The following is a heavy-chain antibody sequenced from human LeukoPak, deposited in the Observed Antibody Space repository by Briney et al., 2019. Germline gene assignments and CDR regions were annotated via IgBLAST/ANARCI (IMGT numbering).Heavy chain of an antibody. CDR3: ARVGTDWSNDY. V-gene: IGHV3-23*01. D-gene: IGHD3-9*01. CDR2: ITYSGGST. CDR1: GFTFSSYA. Sequence: GGSLRLSCAASGFTFSSYAMSWVRQAPGKGLEWVSITYSGGSTYYADSVKGRFTISRDNSKNTLFLQMNSLRAEDTAVYYCARVGTDWSNDYWGQGTLVTVSS. J-gene: IGHJ4*02.